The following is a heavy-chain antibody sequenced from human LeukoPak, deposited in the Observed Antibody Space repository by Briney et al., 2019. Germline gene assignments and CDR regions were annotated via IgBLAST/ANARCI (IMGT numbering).Heavy chain of an antibody. Sequence: HPGGSLRLSCAASGFTVSSNYMSWVRQAPGKGMEWVSVIYSGGSTYYADSVKGRFTISRDNSKNTLYLQMNSLRAEDTAVYYCARDSYDSSGYYSAYMDVWGKGTTVTVSS. CDR3: ARDSYDSSGYYSAYMDV. V-gene: IGHV3-53*01. D-gene: IGHD3-22*01. CDR2: IYSGGST. J-gene: IGHJ6*03. CDR1: GFTVSSNY.